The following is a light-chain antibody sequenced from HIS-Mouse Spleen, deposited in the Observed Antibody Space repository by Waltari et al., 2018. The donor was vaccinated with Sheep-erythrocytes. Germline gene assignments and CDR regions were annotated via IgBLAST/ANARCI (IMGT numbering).Light chain of an antibody. CDR3: CSYAGSYNHV. CDR2: EGS. J-gene: IGLJ1*01. CDR1: SSDFGSYNL. V-gene: IGLV2-14*02. Sequence: QSALTQPASVSGSPGQSITISCTGTSSDFGSYNLVSWYKQHPGKAPKLMIYEGSKRPSGVSNRFSGSKSGNTASLTISGLQAEDEADYYCCSYAGSYNHVFATGTKVTVL.